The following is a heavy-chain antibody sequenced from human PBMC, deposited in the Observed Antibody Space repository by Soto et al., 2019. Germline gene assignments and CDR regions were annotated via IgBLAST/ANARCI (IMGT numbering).Heavy chain of an antibody. D-gene: IGHD5-18*01. V-gene: IGHV5-51*01. J-gene: IGHJ6*02. CDR2: IYPGDSDT. CDR1: GYSFTSYW. CDR3: ARHYASRRDTAMVTPYYYYGMDV. Sequence: GESRKISCKGSGYSFTSYWIGWVRQMPGKGLEWMGIIYPGDSDTRYSPSFQGQVTISADKSISTAYLQWSSLKASDTAMYYCARHYASRRDTAMVTPYYYYGMDVWGQGTTVTVSS.